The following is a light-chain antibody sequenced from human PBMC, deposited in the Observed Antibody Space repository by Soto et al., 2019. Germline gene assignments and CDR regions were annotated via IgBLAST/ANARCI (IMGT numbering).Light chain of an antibody. CDR1: QSVTSN. Sequence: EIVMTQSPATLSVSPGERATLSCRASQSVTSNFAWYQQKPGQAPRLLIYGASSRATGIPDRFSGSGSGTDFTLTIDRLEPEDFAVYYCHQYYSSPTTFGGRTKVDIK. CDR2: GAS. CDR3: HQYYSSPTT. J-gene: IGKJ4*01. V-gene: IGKV3-20*01.